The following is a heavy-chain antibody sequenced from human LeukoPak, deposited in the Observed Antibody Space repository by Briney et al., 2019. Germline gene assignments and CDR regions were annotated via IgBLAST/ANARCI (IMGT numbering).Heavy chain of an antibody. Sequence: GGSLRLSCAASGFTFSSYAMHWVRQAPGKGLEWVAVISYDGSNKYYADSVKGRFTISRDNSKNTLYLQMNSLRAEDTAVYYCAISSGYIGYFDYWGQGTLVTVSS. CDR2: ISYDGSNK. CDR3: AISSGYIGYFDY. V-gene: IGHV3-30-3*01. D-gene: IGHD3-22*01. CDR1: GFTFSSYA. J-gene: IGHJ4*02.